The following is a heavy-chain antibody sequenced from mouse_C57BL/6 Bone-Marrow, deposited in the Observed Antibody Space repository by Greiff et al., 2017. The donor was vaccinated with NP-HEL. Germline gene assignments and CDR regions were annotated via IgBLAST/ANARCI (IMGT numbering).Heavy chain of an antibody. Sequence: EVMLVESGGGLVQPGGSLKLSCAASGFTFSDYYMYWVRQTPEKRLEWVAYISNGGGSTYYPDTVKGRFTISRDNAKNTLYLQMSRLKSEDTAMYYCARIYYYGSSYWYFDVWGTGTTVTVSS. CDR2: ISNGGGST. CDR1: GFTFSDYY. D-gene: IGHD1-1*01. J-gene: IGHJ1*03. V-gene: IGHV5-12*01. CDR3: ARIYYYGSSYWYFDV.